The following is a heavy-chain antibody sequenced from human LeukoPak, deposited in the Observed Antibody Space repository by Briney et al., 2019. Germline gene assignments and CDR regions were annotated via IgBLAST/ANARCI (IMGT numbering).Heavy chain of an antibody. CDR3: ARDLSWVTTSLGAFDI. CDR2: ISSSSSYI. V-gene: IGHV3-21*01. J-gene: IGHJ3*02. Sequence: GGSLRLSCAASGFTFSSYSMNWVRQAPGKGLEWVSSISSSSSYIYYADLVKGRFTISRDNAKNSLYPQMNSLRAEDTAVYYCARDLSWVTTSLGAFDIWGQGTMVTVSS. CDR1: GFTFSSYS. D-gene: IGHD4-17*01.